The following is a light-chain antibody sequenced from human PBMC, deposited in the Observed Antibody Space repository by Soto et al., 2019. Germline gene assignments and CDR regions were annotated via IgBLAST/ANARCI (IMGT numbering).Light chain of an antibody. J-gene: IGLJ3*02. Sequence: QSVLTQPASVSGSVGQSITISCSGTMRDVGAYNLVSWYQQHPGTAPKLIIYEVRNRPSGISSRFSGSRSGNTASLTISGLQSEDEGDYYCCAYTARSTLVFGGGTKVTVI. CDR2: EVR. V-gene: IGLV2-14*01. CDR3: CAYTARSTLV. CDR1: MRDVGAYNL.